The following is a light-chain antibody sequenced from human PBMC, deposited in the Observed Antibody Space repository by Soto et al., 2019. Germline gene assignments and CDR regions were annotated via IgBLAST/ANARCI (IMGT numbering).Light chain of an antibody. CDR3: SSYAGSNIWV. J-gene: IGLJ3*02. CDR1: SSDVGGYNY. V-gene: IGLV2-8*01. Sequence: QSALTQPPSASGSPGQSVTISCTGTSSDVGGYNYVSWYQQHPGKAPKFMIYEVSKRPSGVPDRFSGSKSGNTASLTVSGLQAEDEADYYCSSYAGSNIWVFGGGTKLTV. CDR2: EVS.